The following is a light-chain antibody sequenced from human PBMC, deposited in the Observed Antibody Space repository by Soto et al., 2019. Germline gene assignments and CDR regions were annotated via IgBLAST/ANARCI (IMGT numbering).Light chain of an antibody. CDR3: QQTYSIPRT. Sequence: DIQMTQSPSSLSASVGARVTISCRASQAIASSLNWYQQKPGKAPNLLISAASTLHTGVPSRFSGGGSGTEFTLTISSLQLEDFATYYCQQTYSIPRTFGQGTTVDSK. V-gene: IGKV1-39*01. CDR1: QAIASS. CDR2: AAS. J-gene: IGKJ1*01.